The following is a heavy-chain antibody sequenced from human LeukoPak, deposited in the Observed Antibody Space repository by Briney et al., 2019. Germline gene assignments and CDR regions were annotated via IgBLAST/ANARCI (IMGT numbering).Heavy chain of an antibody. CDR3: ARDHSSGRYFDF. CDR1: GFPLHYHY. V-gene: IGHV3-21*01. J-gene: IGHJ4*02. CDR2: ISGSSTYI. Sequence: GFLRILCAAFGFPLHYHYLNWVRPAPGEGLEWVSSISGSSTYIDYADSVKGRFTISRDNAKNALYLQMDSPRAEDTAVYYCARDHSSGRYFDFWGQGTLVTVSS. D-gene: IGHD3-22*01.